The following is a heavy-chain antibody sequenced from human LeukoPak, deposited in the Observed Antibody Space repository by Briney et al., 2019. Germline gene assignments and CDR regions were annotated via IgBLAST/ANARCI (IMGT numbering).Heavy chain of an antibody. Sequence: SETLSLTCTVSGGSISSNDYYWGWVRQPPGKGLEYIGTIHYRGTTYYSPSLKSRVTISVDTSTNQFSLKLTSVTAADTAVYYCARGTGGAAAADFDPWGQGTLVTVSS. CDR3: ARGTGGAAAADFDP. CDR2: IHYRGTT. V-gene: IGHV4-39*07. CDR1: GGSISSNDYY. J-gene: IGHJ5*02. D-gene: IGHD6-13*01.